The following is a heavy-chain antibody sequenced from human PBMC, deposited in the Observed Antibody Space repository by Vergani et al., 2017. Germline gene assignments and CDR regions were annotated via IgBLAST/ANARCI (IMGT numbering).Heavy chain of an antibody. Sequence: QVQLVESGGGVVQPGRSLRLSCAASGFTFSSYGMHWDRQAPGKGLEWVAVISYDGSNKYYADSVKGRFTISRDNSKNTLYLQMNSLRAEDTAVYYCAKLCGGDCYTADYWGQGTLVTVSS. J-gene: IGHJ4*02. CDR2: ISYDGSNK. V-gene: IGHV3-30*18. D-gene: IGHD2-21*01. CDR3: AKLCGGDCYTADY. CDR1: GFTFSSYG.